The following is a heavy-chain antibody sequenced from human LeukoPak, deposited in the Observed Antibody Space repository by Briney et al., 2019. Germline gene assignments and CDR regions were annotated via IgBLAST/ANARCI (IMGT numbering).Heavy chain of an antibody. CDR2: ISGSGGST. CDR3: AKESVATINSVVPPGY. D-gene: IGHD5-12*01. CDR1: GFTFSSYA. J-gene: IGHJ4*02. V-gene: IGHV3-23*01. Sequence: GGSLRLSCAASGFTFSSYAMSWVRQAPGKGLEWVSAISGSGGSTYYADSVKSRFTISRDNSKNTLYPQMNSLRAEDTAVYYCAKESVATINSVVPPGYWGQGTLVTVSS.